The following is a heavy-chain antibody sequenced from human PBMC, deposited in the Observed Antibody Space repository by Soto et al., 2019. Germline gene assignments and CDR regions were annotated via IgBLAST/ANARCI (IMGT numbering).Heavy chain of an antibody. D-gene: IGHD2-2*01. CDR1: GFTFSIYA. CDR3: AKQGDCSSTSCYFDY. J-gene: IGHJ4*02. CDR2: ISGSGGTT. V-gene: IGHV3-23*01. Sequence: GGSLRLSCAASGFTFSIYAMNWVRQAPGKGLEWVSIISGSGGTTYYADSVKGRFTISRDNSKNTLYLQMNSLRAEDTAVYYCAKQGDCSSTSCYFDYCAQGTLVTVS.